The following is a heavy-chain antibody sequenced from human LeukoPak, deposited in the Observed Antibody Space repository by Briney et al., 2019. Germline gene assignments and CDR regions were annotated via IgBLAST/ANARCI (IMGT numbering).Heavy chain of an antibody. Sequence: SETLSLTCTVSGGSISSGSYYWSWIRQPAGKGLEWIGRIYTSGSTNYNPSLKSRVTISVDTSKNQFSLKLSSVTAADTAVYYCARDVSGVAAPWTLGYWYFDLWAVAPWSLSPQ. CDR1: GGSISSGSYY. CDR3: ARDVSGVAAPWTLGYWYFDL. V-gene: IGHV4-61*02. J-gene: IGHJ2*01. D-gene: IGHD6-6*01. CDR2: IYTSGST.